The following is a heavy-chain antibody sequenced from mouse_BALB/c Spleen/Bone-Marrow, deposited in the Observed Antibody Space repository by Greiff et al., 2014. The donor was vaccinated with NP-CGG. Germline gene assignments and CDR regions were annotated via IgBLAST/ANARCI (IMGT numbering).Heavy chain of an antibody. Sequence: EVQLVESGGGLMKPGGSLKLSCAASGFTFSDYYMYWVRQTPEKRLEWVATISDGGTYSYYADSVKGRFTISRDNAKSNLYLQMNSLKSEDTAMYHCARDMGDYWGQGTTLTVSS. CDR1: GFTFSDYY. V-gene: IGHV5-4*02. CDR2: ISDGGTYS. D-gene: IGHD1-1*02. CDR3: ARDMGDY. J-gene: IGHJ2*01.